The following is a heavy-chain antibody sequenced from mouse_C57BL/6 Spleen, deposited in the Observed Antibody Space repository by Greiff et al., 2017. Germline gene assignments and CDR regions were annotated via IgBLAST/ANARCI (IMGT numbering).Heavy chain of an antibody. CDR1: GYTFTDYY. CDR3: AREEDYYGSSSYYWYFDV. CDR2: IYPGSGNT. D-gene: IGHD1-1*01. V-gene: IGHV1-84*01. Sequence: VQLQQSGPELVKPGASVKISCKASGYTFTDYYINWVKQRPGQGLEWIGWIYPGSGNTKYNEKFTGKATLTVDTSSSTAYMQLSSLTSEDSAVXFCAREEDYYGSSSYYWYFDVWGTGTTVTVSS. J-gene: IGHJ1*03.